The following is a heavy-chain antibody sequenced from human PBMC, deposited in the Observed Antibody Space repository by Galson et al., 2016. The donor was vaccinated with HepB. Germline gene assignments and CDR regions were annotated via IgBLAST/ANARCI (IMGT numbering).Heavy chain of an antibody. CDR2: INAGNGNT. Sequence: SVKVSCKASGYTFTTYAMHWVRQAPGQRLEWMGWINAGNGNTKYSQKFQGRVTMTRDTSASTAYMELSSLRSEDTAVYYCARDSGSPNWFDPWGQGTLVTVSS. V-gene: IGHV1-3*01. CDR3: ARDSGSPNWFDP. CDR1: GYTFTTYA. D-gene: IGHD1-26*01. J-gene: IGHJ5*02.